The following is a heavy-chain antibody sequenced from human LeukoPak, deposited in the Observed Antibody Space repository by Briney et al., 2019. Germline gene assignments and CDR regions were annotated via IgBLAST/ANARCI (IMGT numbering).Heavy chain of an antibody. J-gene: IGHJ3*02. CDR3: ARDRKPVYYYDSSGPDAFDI. CDR2: INHSGST. Sequence: SETLSLTCTVSGGSLSSSSYYWGWIRQPPGKGLEWIGEINHSGSTNYNPSLKSRVTISVATSKSQFSLTLSSVTPADTAVYYCARDRKPVYYYDSSGPDAFDIWGRGTMVTVSS. D-gene: IGHD3-22*01. CDR1: GGSLSSSSYY. V-gene: IGHV4-39*07.